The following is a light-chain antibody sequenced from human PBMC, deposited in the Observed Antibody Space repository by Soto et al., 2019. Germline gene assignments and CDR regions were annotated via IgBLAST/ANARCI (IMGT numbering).Light chain of an antibody. CDR2: NVD. Sequence: QSALTQPASVSGSPGQSITVSCIGTSNDVGAFIYVSWSQQHPDKPPKLSLYNVDTRPFGVSHRFSGSKSANPAYLTISGLQADDDADYYCNTHTTDGIHVFGSGTQLTVL. CDR3: NTHTTDGIHV. J-gene: IGLJ1*01. CDR1: SNDVGAFIY. V-gene: IGLV2-14*03.